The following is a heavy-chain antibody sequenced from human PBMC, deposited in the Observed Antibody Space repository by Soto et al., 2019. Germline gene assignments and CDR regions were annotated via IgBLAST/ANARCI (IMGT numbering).Heavy chain of an antibody. CDR1: GYTFTSYA. Sequence: GASVKVSCKASGYTFTSYAMHWGRQAPRQKLEWMGWINAGNGNTKYSQKFQGRVTITRDTSASTAYMELSSLRSEDTAVYYCARGIAARQDYYYYGMDVWGQGTTVTVSS. V-gene: IGHV1-3*01. J-gene: IGHJ6*02. CDR2: INAGNGNT. D-gene: IGHD6-6*01. CDR3: ARGIAARQDYYYYGMDV.